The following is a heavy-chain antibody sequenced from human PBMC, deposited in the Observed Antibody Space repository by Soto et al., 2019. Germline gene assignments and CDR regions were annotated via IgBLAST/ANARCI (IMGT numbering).Heavy chain of an antibody. CDR2: IKSKSDGGIT. Sequence: VQLVESGGGVVQPGRSLRLSCAASGFTFSSYGMHWVRQAPGKGLEWVGRIKSKSDGGITDFPAPVKGRFTISRDDSKNTLFLQMSSLKTEDTAMYYCTKEMRHSSGWYGAFVIWGQGIMVTVSS. CDR1: GFTFSSYG. CDR3: TKEMRHSSGWYGAFVI. D-gene: IGHD6-19*01. V-gene: IGHV3-15*01. J-gene: IGHJ3*02.